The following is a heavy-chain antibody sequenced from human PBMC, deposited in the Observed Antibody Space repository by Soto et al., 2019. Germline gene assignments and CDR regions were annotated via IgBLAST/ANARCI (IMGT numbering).Heavy chain of an antibody. CDR3: ARDRGGAYYYDSSGYYYN. CDR1: GGTFSSYA. D-gene: IGHD3-22*01. Sequence: ASVKVSCKASGGTFSSYAISWVRQAPGQGLEWMGRIIPILGIANYAQKFQGRVTITADKSTSTAYMELSSLRSEDTAVYYCARDRGGAYYYDSSGYYYNWGQGTLVTVSS. V-gene: IGHV1-69*04. CDR2: IIPILGIA. J-gene: IGHJ4*02.